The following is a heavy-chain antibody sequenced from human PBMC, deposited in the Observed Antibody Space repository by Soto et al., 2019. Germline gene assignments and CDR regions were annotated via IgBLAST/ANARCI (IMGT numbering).Heavy chain of an antibody. CDR2: IISMFGTP. CDR3: ARDLGGGYEPGDY. CDR1: GATFSISV. J-gene: IGHJ4*02. Sequence: QVQLVQSGAELKKPGSSVKVSCRASGATFSISVFNWVRQAPGQGLEWMGGIISMFGTPNYSQKFQGRVTISADESTSTGYMELNNLSSDDSAICYCARDLGGGYEPGDYWGQGTQVTVSS. D-gene: IGHD5-12*01. V-gene: IGHV1-69*12.